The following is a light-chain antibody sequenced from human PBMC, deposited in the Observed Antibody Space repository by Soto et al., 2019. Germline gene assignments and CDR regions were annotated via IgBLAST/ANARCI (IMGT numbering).Light chain of an antibody. CDR1: QSVCSRC. V-gene: IGKV3-20*01. Sequence: EIVLTQSPGTLSLSPGEGGTLSCRASQSVCSRCLAWYQQKPGQAPRLLLFGASSRGTGIPDTFSGSGSGTDFTLTISRLEPEDSAVYYCQHYGSTPWPFGQGTKVEI. CDR2: GAS. CDR3: QHYGSTPWP. J-gene: IGKJ1*01.